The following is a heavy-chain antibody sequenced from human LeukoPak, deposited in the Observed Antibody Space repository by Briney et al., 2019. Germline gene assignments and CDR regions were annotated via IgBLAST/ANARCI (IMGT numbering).Heavy chain of an antibody. Sequence: ASVKVSCKASGYTFTSYGISWVRQAPGQGLEWMGWNSAYNGNTNYAQKLQGRVTMTTDTSTSTAYMELRSLRSDDTAVYYCARDVPRWFGVDWDYWGQGTLVTVSS. J-gene: IGHJ4*02. V-gene: IGHV1-18*01. CDR3: ARDVPRWFGVDWDY. CDR2: NSAYNGNT. D-gene: IGHD3-10*01. CDR1: GYTFTSYG.